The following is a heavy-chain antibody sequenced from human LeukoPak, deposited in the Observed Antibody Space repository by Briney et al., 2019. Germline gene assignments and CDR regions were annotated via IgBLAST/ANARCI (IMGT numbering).Heavy chain of an antibody. CDR1: GGSFSGFY. Sequence: PSETLSLTCAVYGGSFSGFYWSWVRQPPGKGLEWIGEISHSGTTYFNPSLKSRVTVSVDTSKSQFSLRLDSMTAADTAVYFCARQVVAVAGTGYFDYWGQGTLVTVSS. V-gene: IGHV4-34*01. CDR3: ARQVVAVAGTGYFDY. J-gene: IGHJ4*02. CDR2: ISHSGTT. D-gene: IGHD6-19*01.